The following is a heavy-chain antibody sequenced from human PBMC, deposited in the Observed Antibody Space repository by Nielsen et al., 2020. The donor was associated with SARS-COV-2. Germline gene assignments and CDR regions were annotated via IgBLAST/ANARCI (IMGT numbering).Heavy chain of an antibody. V-gene: IGHV4-31*03. D-gene: IGHD3-10*01. J-gene: IGHJ5*02. Sequence: SETLSLTCTVSGGSISSGGYYWSWIRQHPGKGLEWIGYIYYSGSTYYNPSLKSRVTISVDTSKNQFSLKLSSVTAADTAVYYCARANIIMVREVDRRRPNWFDPWGQGTLVTVSS. CDR1: GGSISSGGYY. CDR3: ARANIIMVREVDRRRPNWFDP. CDR2: IYYSGST.